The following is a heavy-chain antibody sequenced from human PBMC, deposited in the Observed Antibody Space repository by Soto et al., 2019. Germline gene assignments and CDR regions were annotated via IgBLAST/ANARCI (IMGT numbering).Heavy chain of an antibody. Sequence: EVQLLESGGGLVQPGGSLRLSCAASGFTFSTYAMSWVRQAPGKGLEWVSGISGSGGSTYYADSVKGRFTISRDNSKNTLNLQMNSLRIEDTAVYYCVKDEIYDFWSGYQNFPPDYWGQGTLVTVSS. D-gene: IGHD3-3*01. J-gene: IGHJ4*02. V-gene: IGHV3-23*01. CDR3: VKDEIYDFWSGYQNFPPDY. CDR2: ISGSGGST. CDR1: GFTFSTYA.